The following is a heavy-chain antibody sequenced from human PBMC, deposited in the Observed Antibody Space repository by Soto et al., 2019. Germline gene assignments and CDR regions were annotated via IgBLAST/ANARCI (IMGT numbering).Heavy chain of an antibody. Sequence: ASVKVSCKASGYTFTSYGISWVRQAPGQGLEWMGWISAYNGNTNYAQKLQGRVAMTTDTSTSTAYMELRSLRSDDTAVYYCARDGITMIVVVIPGAFDIWGQGTMVTVSS. V-gene: IGHV1-18*01. CDR2: ISAYNGNT. J-gene: IGHJ3*02. CDR3: ARDGITMIVVVIPGAFDI. D-gene: IGHD3-22*01. CDR1: GYTFTSYG.